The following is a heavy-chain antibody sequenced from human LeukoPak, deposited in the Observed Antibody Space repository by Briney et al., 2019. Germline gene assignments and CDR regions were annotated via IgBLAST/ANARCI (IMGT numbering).Heavy chain of an antibody. J-gene: IGHJ4*02. CDR3: ARGAIAGANFDY. CDR1: GFTFSSYW. V-gene: IGHV3-74*01. Sequence: PGGSLRLSCAASGFTFSSYWMHWVRQAPGKGLVWVSHITTDGSSTSYADSVKGRFTISRDNAKNTLYLQMNSLRAEDTAVYYCARGAIAGANFDYWGQGALVTVSS. CDR2: ITTDGSST. D-gene: IGHD1-26*01.